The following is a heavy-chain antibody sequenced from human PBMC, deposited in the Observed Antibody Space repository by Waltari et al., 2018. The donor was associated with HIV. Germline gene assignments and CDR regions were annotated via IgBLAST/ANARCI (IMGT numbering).Heavy chain of an antibody. CDR1: GGSLTSSTW. D-gene: IGHD3-22*01. CDR2: IYHSGST. Sequence: QVQLQESGPGLVKPSGTLSLTCAVSGGSLTSSTWWSWVRQPPGKGLEWSGEIYHSGSTNYNPSLKSRVTISLDKSKNQFSLKLSSVTAADTALYYCAGSRSSGSSVYYGMDVWGQGTTVTVSS. CDR3: AGSRSSGSSVYYGMDV. J-gene: IGHJ6*02. V-gene: IGHV4-4*02.